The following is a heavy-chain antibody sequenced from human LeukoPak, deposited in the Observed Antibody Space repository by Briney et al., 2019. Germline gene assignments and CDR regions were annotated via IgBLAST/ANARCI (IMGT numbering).Heavy chain of an antibody. J-gene: IGHJ4*02. V-gene: IGHV5-51*01. CDR1: GYSFTSYW. CDR3: ARLLVVVVPAAYNYYFDY. D-gene: IGHD2-2*01. Sequence: GESLKISCKGSGYSFTSYWIGWVRQMPGKGLERMGIIYPGDSDTRYSPSFQGQVTISADKSISTAYLQRSSLKASDTAMYYCARLLVVVVPAAYNYYFDYWGQGTLVTVSS. CDR2: IYPGDSDT.